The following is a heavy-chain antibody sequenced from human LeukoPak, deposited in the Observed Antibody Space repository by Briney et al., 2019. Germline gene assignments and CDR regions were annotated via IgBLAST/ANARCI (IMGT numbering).Heavy chain of an antibody. J-gene: IGHJ4*02. Sequence: GASVKVSCKASGYTFTSYGISWVRQAPGQGLEWMGWISAYNGNTNYAQKLQGRVTMTTDTSTSTGYMELRSLRSDDTAVYYCARVPRVMGYSELFDYWGQGTLVTVSS. V-gene: IGHV1-18*01. D-gene: IGHD5-12*01. CDR2: ISAYNGNT. CDR3: ARVPRVMGYSELFDY. CDR1: GYTFTSYG.